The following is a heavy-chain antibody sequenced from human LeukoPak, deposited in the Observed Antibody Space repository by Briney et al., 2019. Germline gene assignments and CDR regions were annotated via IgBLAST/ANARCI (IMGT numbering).Heavy chain of an antibody. CDR1: GYTVSSNY. J-gene: IGHJ4*02. CDR2: IYSGGST. V-gene: IGHV3-53*01. CDR3: ARDRVSLFDY. Sequence: GGSLRLSCAASGYTVSSNYMSWVRQAPGKGLEWVSVIYSGGSTYYADSVKGRFTISRDNSKNTLYLQMNSLRAEDTAVYYCARDRVSLFDYWGQGTLVTVSS.